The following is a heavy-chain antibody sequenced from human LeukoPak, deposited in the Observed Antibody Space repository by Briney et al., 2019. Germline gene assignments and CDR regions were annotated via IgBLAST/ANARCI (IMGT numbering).Heavy chain of an antibody. CDR3: ARGQGRYYYDVLDY. CDR2: INHSGST. Sequence: KPSETLSLTCAVYGGSFSGYYWSWIRQPPGKGLEWIGEINHSGSTNYNPSLKSRVTISVDTSKNQFSLKLSSVTAADTAVYYCARGQGRYYYDVLDYWGQGTLVTVSS. V-gene: IGHV4-34*01. J-gene: IGHJ4*02. D-gene: IGHD3-22*01. CDR1: GGSFSGYY.